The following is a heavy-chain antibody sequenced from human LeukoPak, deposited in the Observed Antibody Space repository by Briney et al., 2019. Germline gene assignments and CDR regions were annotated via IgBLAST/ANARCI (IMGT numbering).Heavy chain of an antibody. V-gene: IGHV3-20*04. D-gene: IGHD2-15*01. CDR3: ARSVAASRDY. Sequence: GGSLRLSCAASGFTFDDNGMSWVRQAPGKGLEWVSGINWDGGSTGYADSVEGRFTISRDNAKNSLYLQMNSLRAEDTALYYCARSVAASRDYWGQGTLVTVSS. CDR2: INWDGGST. J-gene: IGHJ4*02. CDR1: GFTFDDNG.